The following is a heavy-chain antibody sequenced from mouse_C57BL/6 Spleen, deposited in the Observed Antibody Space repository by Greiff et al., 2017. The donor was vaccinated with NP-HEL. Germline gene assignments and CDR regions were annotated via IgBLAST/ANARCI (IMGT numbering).Heavy chain of an antibody. CDR1: GYTFTSYW. D-gene: IGHD2-4*01. J-gene: IGHJ2*01. Sequence: VQLQQPGAELVKPGASVKMSCKASGYTFTSYWITWVKQRPGQGLEWIGDIYPGSGSTNYNEKFKSKATLTVDTSSSTAYMQLSSLASEDSAVYCGARGSMIKYYFDYWGQGTTLTVSS. CDR2: IYPGSGST. CDR3: ARGSMIKYYFDY. V-gene: IGHV1-55*01.